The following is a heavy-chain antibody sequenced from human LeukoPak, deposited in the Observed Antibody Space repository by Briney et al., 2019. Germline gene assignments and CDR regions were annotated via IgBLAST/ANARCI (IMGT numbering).Heavy chain of an antibody. CDR2: IYYSGTT. J-gene: IGHJ4*02. CDR3: ARVKYSSSWYVDY. D-gene: IGHD6-13*01. V-gene: IGHV4-59*08. Sequence: SESLSPTCAVSGGSISGYYWSWIRQPPGKGLEWIGYIYYSGTTIYNPSLKSRLTISLDTSKNQFSLNLSSVTAADTAVYYCARVKYSSSWYVDYWGQGTLVTVSS. CDR1: GGSISGYY.